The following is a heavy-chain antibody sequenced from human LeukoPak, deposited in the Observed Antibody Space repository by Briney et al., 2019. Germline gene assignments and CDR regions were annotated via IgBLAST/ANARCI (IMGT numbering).Heavy chain of an antibody. J-gene: IGHJ4*02. Sequence: SETLSLTCAVYGGSFSDYYWSWFRQPPGKGLEWIGEINHGGSTNYNPSLKSRVTISGDTSKSQISLKLSSVTAADTAVYYCARGRVAATSVTSYWGQGTLVTVSS. D-gene: IGHD2-15*01. V-gene: IGHV4-34*01. CDR3: ARGRVAATSVTSY. CDR1: GGSFSDYY. CDR2: INHGGST.